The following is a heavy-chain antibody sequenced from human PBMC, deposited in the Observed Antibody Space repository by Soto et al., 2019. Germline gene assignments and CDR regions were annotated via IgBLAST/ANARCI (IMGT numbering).Heavy chain of an antibody. CDR3: ARTSATMIVVVTPGAFDI. CDR1: GYTFTSYG. Sequence: QVQLVQSGAEVKKPGASVKVSCKASGYTFTSYGISWVRQAPGQGLEWMGWISAYNGNTNYAQKLQGRVTMTTDTSTSTAYMELRSQRSDDTAVYYCARTSATMIVVVTPGAFDIWGQGTMVTVSS. V-gene: IGHV1-18*01. D-gene: IGHD3-22*01. CDR2: ISAYNGNT. J-gene: IGHJ3*02.